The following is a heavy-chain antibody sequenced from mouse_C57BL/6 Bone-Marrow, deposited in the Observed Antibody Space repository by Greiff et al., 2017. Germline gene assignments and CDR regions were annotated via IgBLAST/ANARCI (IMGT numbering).Heavy chain of an antibody. V-gene: IGHV1-18*01. CDR3: ARRDGYYPIGAMDY. D-gene: IGHD2-3*01. Sequence: EVQLQQSGPELVKPGASVKIPCKASGYTFTDYNMDWVKQSHGKSLEWIGDINPNNGGTIYNQKFKGKATLTVDKSSSTAYMGLRSLTSEDTAVYYCARRDGYYPIGAMDYWGQGTSVTVAS. J-gene: IGHJ4*01. CDR2: INPNNGGT. CDR1: GYTFTDYN.